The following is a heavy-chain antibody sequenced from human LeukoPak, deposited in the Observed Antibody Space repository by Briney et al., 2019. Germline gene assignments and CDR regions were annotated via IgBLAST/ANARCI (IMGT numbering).Heavy chain of an antibody. Sequence: ASVKVSXKASGYTFTGHYMHWVRQAPGQGLEWIGWINPNSGGTNYAQKFQGRVTMTRDTPISTAYMELSRLRSDDTAVYYCARLYYDSSGFLRRFDYWGQGTLVTVSS. CDR2: INPNSGGT. CDR1: GYTFTGHY. D-gene: IGHD3-22*01. V-gene: IGHV1-2*02. CDR3: ARLYYDSSGFLRRFDY. J-gene: IGHJ4*02.